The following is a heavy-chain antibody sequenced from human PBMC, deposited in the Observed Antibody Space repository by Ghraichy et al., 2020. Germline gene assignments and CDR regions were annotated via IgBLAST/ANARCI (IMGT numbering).Heavy chain of an antibody. V-gene: IGHV3-53*01. CDR1: GFTVSSNY. CDR2: IYSGGST. J-gene: IGHJ3*02. Sequence: SCAASGFTVSSNYMSWVRQAPGKGLEWVSVIYSGGSTYYADSVKGRFTISRDNSKNTLYLQMNSLRAEDTAVYYCAGGPAGGKYSSSSDAFDIWGQGTMVTVSS. D-gene: IGHD6-6*01. CDR3: AGGPAGGKYSSSSDAFDI.